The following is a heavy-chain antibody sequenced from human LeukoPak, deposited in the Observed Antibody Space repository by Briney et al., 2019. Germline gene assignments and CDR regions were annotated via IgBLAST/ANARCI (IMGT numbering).Heavy chain of an antibody. CDR3: ARDGRCGGDCYAS. CDR1: GFTFSSYE. Sequence: PGGSLRLSCAASGFTFSSYEMDWVRQAPGKGLEWVSYISSSGDTIYYADSVKGRFTISRDNAKNALYLQMNSLRVEDTAVYYCARDGRCGGDCYASWGQGTLVTVSS. J-gene: IGHJ4*02. D-gene: IGHD2-21*02. CDR2: ISSSGDTI. V-gene: IGHV3-48*03.